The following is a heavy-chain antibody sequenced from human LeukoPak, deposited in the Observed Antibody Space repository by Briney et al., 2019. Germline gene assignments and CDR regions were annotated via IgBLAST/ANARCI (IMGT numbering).Heavy chain of an antibody. CDR2: INHSGST. CDR1: GGSFSGYY. V-gene: IGHV4-34*01. CDR3: ATRSITSSY. D-gene: IGHD3-10*01. J-gene: IGHJ4*02. Sequence: SETLSLTCAVYGGSFSGYYWSWIRQPPGKGLEWIGEINHSGSTNYNPSLKSRVTISVDTSKNQFSLKLSSVTAADTAVYYCATRSITSSYWGQGTPVTVSS.